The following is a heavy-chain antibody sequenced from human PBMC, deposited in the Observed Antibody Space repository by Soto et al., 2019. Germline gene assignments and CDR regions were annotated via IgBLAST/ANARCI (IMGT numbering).Heavy chain of an antibody. CDR2: IYYIGST. Sequence: PSETLSLTCTVSGGSVSSGIYYWSWIRQPPGKGLEWIGYIYYIGSTNYNPSLKSRVTISVDTSKNQFSLKLSSVTAADTAVYYCARRGGGDDSSGYYYVETHDYYGMDVWGQGTTVTVSS. CDR3: ARRGGGDDSSGYYYVETHDYYGMDV. V-gene: IGHV4-61*01. CDR1: GGSVSSGIYY. D-gene: IGHD3-22*01. J-gene: IGHJ6*02.